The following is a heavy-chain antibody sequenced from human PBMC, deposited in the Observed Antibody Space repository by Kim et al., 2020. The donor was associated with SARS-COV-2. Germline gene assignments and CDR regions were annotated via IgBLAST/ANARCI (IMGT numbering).Heavy chain of an antibody. Sequence: GGSLRLSCAVSGFTFRNYYMNWLRQAPGKGLEWISYISRSSETTYYADSVRGRFTISRDNAKNSLYLQMNSLRVEDTAVYYCGRSDYGNNQVDFCGQG. V-gene: IGHV3-48*04. CDR1: GFTFRNYY. J-gene: IGHJ4*02. CDR3: GRSDYGNNQVDF. CDR2: ISRSSETT. D-gene: IGHD4-17*01.